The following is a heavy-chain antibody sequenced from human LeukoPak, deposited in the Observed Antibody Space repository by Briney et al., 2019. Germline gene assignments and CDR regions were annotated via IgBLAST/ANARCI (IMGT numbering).Heavy chain of an antibody. CDR3: ARDGRPLDY. D-gene: IGHD3/OR15-3a*01. Sequence: PGGSLRLSCAASGFTFSSYWMSWVRQAPGKGLEWVANIKQDGDEKYYVNSVKGRFTISRDNAKNSLYLQMNSLRAEDTAIYYCARDGRPLDYWGLGTLVTVSS. V-gene: IGHV3-7*01. CDR2: IKQDGDEK. CDR1: GFTFSSYW. J-gene: IGHJ4*02.